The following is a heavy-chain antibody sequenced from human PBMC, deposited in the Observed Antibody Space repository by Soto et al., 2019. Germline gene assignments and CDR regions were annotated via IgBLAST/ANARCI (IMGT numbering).Heavy chain of an antibody. D-gene: IGHD1-1*01. V-gene: IGHV4-34*01. CDR3: ARVERGTATTVVDAFDI. CDR1: GGFVSSGSYY. Sequence: QVQLQQWGAGLLKPSETLSLTCAVYGGFVSSGSYYWSWIRQPPGKGLEWIGEMSHSGGTHFNPSLTKPVTISVDTSKHQFSLKMSSVTAADTALYYCARVERGTATTVVDAFDIWGPGTMVTVSS. J-gene: IGHJ3*02. CDR2: MSHSGGT.